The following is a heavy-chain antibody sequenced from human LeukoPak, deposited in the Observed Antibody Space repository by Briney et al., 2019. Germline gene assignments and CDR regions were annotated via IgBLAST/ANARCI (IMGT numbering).Heavy chain of an antibody. J-gene: IGHJ5*02. CDR3: ARGWDCGTLSWFDP. D-gene: IGHD1-1*01. Sequence: PSETLSLTCAVYGGSFSGYYWSWIRQPPGKGLEWIGEINHSGSTNYNPSLKSRVTISVDTSKNQFSLKLSSVTAADTAVYYCARGWDCGTLSWFDPWGQGTLVTVSS. CDR2: INHSGST. V-gene: IGHV4-34*01. CDR1: GGSFSGYY.